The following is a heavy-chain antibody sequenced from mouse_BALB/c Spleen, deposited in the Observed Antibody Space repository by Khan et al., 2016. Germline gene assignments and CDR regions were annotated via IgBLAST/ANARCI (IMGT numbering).Heavy chain of an antibody. D-gene: IGHD2-4*01. CDR3: ARNGGLRRGSRAMDY. Sequence: QVQLKESGPGLVQPSQSLSITCTVSGFSLTSYGVHWVRQSPGKGLEWLGVIWSGGSTDYNAAFISRLSISKDNSKSQVFFKMNSLQANDTGIYYCARNGGLRRGSRAMDYWGQGTSVTVSS. V-gene: IGHV2-2*02. CDR1: GFSLTSYG. J-gene: IGHJ4*01. CDR2: IWSGGST.